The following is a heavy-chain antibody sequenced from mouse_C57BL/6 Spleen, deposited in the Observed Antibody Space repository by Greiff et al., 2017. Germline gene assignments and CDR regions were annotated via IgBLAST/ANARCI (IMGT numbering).Heavy chain of an antibody. V-gene: IGHV1-64*01. CDR2: IHPNSGST. CDR1: GYTFTSYW. D-gene: IGHD2-4*01. Sequence: QVQLQQPGAELVKPGASVKLSCKASGYTFTSYWMHWVKQRPGQGLEWIGMIHPNSGSTNYNEKFKSKATLTVDKSSRTAYMQLSSLTSEDSAVYYCARCYDYDWFAYWGQGTLVTVSA. CDR3: ARCYDYDWFAY. J-gene: IGHJ3*01.